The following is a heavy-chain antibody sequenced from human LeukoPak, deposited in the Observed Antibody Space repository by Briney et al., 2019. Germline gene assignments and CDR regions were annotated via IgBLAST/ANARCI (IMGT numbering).Heavy chain of an antibody. Sequence: GESLKISCKGSGYIFTSYWIGWVCQMPGKGLEWMGIIYPSDSETRYSPSFQGQVTISVDKSISTAYLQWSSLKASDTAMYYCARRRSGSYIDYWGQGTLVTVSS. CDR3: ARRRSGSYIDY. V-gene: IGHV5-51*01. J-gene: IGHJ4*02. CDR2: IYPSDSET. D-gene: IGHD1-26*01. CDR1: GYIFTSYW.